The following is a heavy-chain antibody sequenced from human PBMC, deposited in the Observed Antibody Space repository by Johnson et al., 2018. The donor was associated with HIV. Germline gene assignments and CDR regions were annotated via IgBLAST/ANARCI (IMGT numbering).Heavy chain of an antibody. CDR1: GFTFSGSA. CDR3: TSMTTGKTPPVGAFDI. Sequence: VQLVESGGGLVQPGGSLKLSCAASGFTFSGSAIHWVRQASGKGLEWVGRIRSKANSYATAYAASVKGRFTISRDDSKNTAYLQMNSLKTEDTAVYYCTSMTTGKTPPVGAFDIWGQGTMVTVSS. D-gene: IGHD4-11*01. V-gene: IGHV3-73*01. J-gene: IGHJ3*02. CDR2: IRSKANSYAT.